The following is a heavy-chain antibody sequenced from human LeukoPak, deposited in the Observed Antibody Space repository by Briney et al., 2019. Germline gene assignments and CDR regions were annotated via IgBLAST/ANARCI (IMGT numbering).Heavy chain of an antibody. D-gene: IGHD4-11*01. CDR3: AKDPFMTSHFYMDV. Sequence: GGSLRLSCAASGFTFSSYAMTWVRQAPGNGLGWVSSLSGGGENTYYADSVKGRFTVSRDNSKSTLYLQMNDLSADDTAIYYCAKDPFMTSHFYMDVWGKGTTVTVSS. J-gene: IGHJ6*03. V-gene: IGHV3-23*01. CDR1: GFTFSSYA. CDR2: LSGGGENT.